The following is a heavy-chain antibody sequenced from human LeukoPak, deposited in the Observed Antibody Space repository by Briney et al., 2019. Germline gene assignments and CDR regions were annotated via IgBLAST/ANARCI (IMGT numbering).Heavy chain of an antibody. J-gene: IGHJ4*02. D-gene: IGHD2-2*01. CDR1: GFTFSSYS. Sequence: PGGSLRPSCAASGFTFSSYSMNWVRQAPGKGLEWVSYISKSSDRIYHADSVKGRFTISRDNAKNSLYLQMDSLRAEDTAVYYCARDLLNDEGSSYFFDQWGQGTLVTVSS. CDR2: ISKSSDRI. CDR3: ARDLLNDEGSSYFFDQ. V-gene: IGHV3-48*04.